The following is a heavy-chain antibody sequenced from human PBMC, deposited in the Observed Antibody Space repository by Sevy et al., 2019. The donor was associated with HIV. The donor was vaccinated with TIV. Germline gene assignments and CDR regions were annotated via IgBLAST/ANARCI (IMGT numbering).Heavy chain of an antibody. CDR3: ARERSEAAVPYYFDY. D-gene: IGHD6-13*01. CDR2: IYSSGRHDYTSGST. CDR1: GGSIRGYH. Sequence: SETLSLTCTVSGGSIRGYHWSWIRQPAGKGLEWIGRIYSSGRHDYTSGSTNYNPSLKGRFTMSLDTSKNQFSLNLISVTAADTAFYYCARERSEAAVPYYFDYWGQGTLVTVSS. V-gene: IGHV4-4*07. J-gene: IGHJ4*02.